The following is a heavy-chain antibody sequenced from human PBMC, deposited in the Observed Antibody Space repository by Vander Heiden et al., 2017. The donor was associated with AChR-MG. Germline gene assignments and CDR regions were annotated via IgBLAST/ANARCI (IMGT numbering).Heavy chain of an antibody. D-gene: IGHD3-3*01. CDR3: ARDEGRITIFGVVIMGYFDY. CDR2: INHSGST. J-gene: IGHJ4*02. V-gene: IGHV4-34*01. CDR1: GGSFSGYY. Sequence: QVQLQQWGAGLLKPSETLSLTCAVYGGSFSGYYWSWIRQPPGKGLEWIGEINHSGSTTYNPSLKSRVTISVDTSKNQFSLKLSSVTAADTAVYYCARDEGRITIFGVVIMGYFDYWGQGTLVTVSS.